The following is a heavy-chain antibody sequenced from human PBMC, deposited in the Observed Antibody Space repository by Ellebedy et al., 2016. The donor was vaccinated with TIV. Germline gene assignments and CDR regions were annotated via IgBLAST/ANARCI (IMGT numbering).Heavy chain of an antibody. CDR3: ARAGYVNAYDI. CDR2: LNQDGSQK. V-gene: IGHV3-7*03. D-gene: IGHD2-15*01. CDR1: GFTFSSYW. Sequence: GGSLRLSCAASGFTFSSYWMAWVRQAPGKGLEWVANLNQDGSQKYHVDSVKGRFTISRDNAKNSLYLQMNSLRAEDTAVYYCARAGYVNAYDIWGQGTRVTVSS. J-gene: IGHJ3*02.